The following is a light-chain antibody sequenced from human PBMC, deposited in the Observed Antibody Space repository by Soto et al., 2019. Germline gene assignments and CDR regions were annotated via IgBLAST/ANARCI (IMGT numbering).Light chain of an antibody. CDR1: QSISRS. V-gene: IGKV1-39*01. Sequence: DIQMTQSPSSLSASVGDRVTITCRARQSISRSLSWYQQKPGKAPNLLIYGASNLQTGVPSRFSGSGSGTQYTLTVSALQPEDFATYFCQQSFSPPFTFGGGTNVEIK. CDR2: GAS. J-gene: IGKJ4*01. CDR3: QQSFSPPFT.